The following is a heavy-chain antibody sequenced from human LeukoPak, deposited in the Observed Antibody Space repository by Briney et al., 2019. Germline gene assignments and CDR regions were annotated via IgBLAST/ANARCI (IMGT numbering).Heavy chain of an antibody. J-gene: IGHJ4*02. CDR3: TTELDVRPNHY. CDR1: GFIFSILL. CDR2: IKRKSDGGTT. D-gene: IGHD1-14*01. Sequence: GGSLRLSCSASGFIFSILLMTWVRQAPGKGLEWVGRIKRKSDGGTTDYAAPVNGRFTISRDDSKNTLYLQMNSLKSEDTAVYYCTTELDVRPNHYWGQGTLVTVSS. V-gene: IGHV3-15*01.